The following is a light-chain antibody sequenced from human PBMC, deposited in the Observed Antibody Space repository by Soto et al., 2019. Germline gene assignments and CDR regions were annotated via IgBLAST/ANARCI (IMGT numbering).Light chain of an antibody. CDR2: RNN. CDR3: AAWDDSLSGLYV. J-gene: IGLJ1*01. Sequence: QSVLTQPPSASGTPGQMVTISCSGSSSNIGSNYVYWYQQLPGTAPKLLMYRNNQRPSGVPDRFSGSKSGTSASLAISGLRSEDEADNYCAAWDDSLSGLYVFGTGTKVTVL. V-gene: IGLV1-47*01. CDR1: SSNIGSNY.